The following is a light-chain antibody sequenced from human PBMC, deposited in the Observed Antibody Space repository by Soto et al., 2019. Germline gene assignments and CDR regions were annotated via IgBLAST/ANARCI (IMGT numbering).Light chain of an antibody. Sequence: QSVLTQSPSVSGAQGQRATISCTGSSSNIGAGYDVHWYQQLPGTAPKLLIYGNSNRPSGVPDRFSGSKSGTSASLAITGLQAEDEADYYCQSYDSSLSGSVFGGGTKLTVL. CDR3: QSYDSSLSGSV. CDR2: GNS. CDR1: SSNIGAGYD. J-gene: IGLJ3*02. V-gene: IGLV1-40*01.